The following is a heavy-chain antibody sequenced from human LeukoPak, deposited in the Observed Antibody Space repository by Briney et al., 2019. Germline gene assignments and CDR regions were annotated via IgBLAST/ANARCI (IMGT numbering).Heavy chain of an antibody. Sequence: PGGSLRLSCAASGFTFSSYAMSWVRQAPGKGLEWVSAISGSGGSTYYADSVKGRFTISRDNAKNTLYLQMDSLRAEDTAVYYCATNYDFWSENYWGQGTLVTVSS. D-gene: IGHD3-3*01. V-gene: IGHV3-23*01. CDR2: ISGSGGST. CDR3: ATNYDFWSENY. J-gene: IGHJ4*02. CDR1: GFTFSSYA.